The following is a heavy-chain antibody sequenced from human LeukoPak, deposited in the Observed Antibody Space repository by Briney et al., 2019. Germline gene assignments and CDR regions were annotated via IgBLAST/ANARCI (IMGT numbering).Heavy chain of an antibody. CDR3: AKGAYDYIEIAYFDY. J-gene: IGHJ4*02. CDR1: GFSFNNYA. V-gene: IGHV3-23*01. D-gene: IGHD5-12*01. Sequence: LPGGSLRLSCVASGFSFNNYAMNWVRQAPGKGLEWVSLIIGSSGSTFYADSVKGRFTISRDKSKNTLYLQMNSLRAEDTAVYCCAKGAYDYIEIAYFDYWGQGSLVTVSS. CDR2: IIGSSGST.